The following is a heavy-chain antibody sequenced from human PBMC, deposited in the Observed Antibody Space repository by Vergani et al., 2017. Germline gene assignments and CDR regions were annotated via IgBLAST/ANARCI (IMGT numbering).Heavy chain of an antibody. CDR2: ISSSSSYT. V-gene: IGHV3-11*05. J-gene: IGHJ4*02. D-gene: IGHD3-10*01. CDR1: GFTFSDYY. Sequence: QVQLVESGGGLVKPGGSLRLSCAASGFTFSDYYMSWIRQAPGKGLEWVSYISSSSSYTNYADSVKGRFTISRYNAKNSLYLQMNSLRAEDTAVYYCARALKVYGSGSIDIGRAETYYFDYWGQGTLVTVSS. CDR3: ARALKVYGSGSIDIGRAETYYFDY.